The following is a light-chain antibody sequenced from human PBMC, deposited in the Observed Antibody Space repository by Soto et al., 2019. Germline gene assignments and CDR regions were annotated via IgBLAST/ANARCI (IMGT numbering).Light chain of an antibody. J-gene: IGKJ1*01. CDR3: QQYDDSRTWT. CDR1: QSVSGTY. Sequence: EIVLTQSPGTLSLSPGERATLSCRASQSVSGTYLAWYQQKPGQAPRLLIYGASSRATGIPDRFSGSGSGTDFTLTISRLEPEDFAVYYCQQYDDSRTWTFGQGTKVDIK. V-gene: IGKV3-20*01. CDR2: GAS.